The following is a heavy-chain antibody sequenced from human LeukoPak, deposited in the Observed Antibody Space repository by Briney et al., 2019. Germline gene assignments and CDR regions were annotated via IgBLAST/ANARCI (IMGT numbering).Heavy chain of an antibody. CDR3: AKVLGYYDSSGYYQEGGFDY. CDR1: GFTFDDYA. V-gene: IGHV3-43*02. D-gene: IGHD3-22*01. CDR2: ISGDGGST. J-gene: IGHJ4*02. Sequence: GGSLRLSCAASGFTFDDYAMHWVRQAPGKGLEWVSLISGDGGSTYYADSVKGRFAISRDNSKNSLYLQMNSLRTEDTALYYCAKVLGYYDSSGYYQEGGFDYWGQGTLVTVSS.